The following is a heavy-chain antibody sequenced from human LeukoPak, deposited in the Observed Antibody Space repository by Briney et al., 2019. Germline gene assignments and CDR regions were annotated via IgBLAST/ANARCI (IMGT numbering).Heavy chain of an antibody. CDR3: AANSPSNPYFDE. CDR2: IYTSGTT. V-gene: IGHV4-4*07. CDR1: GSITSYY. Sequence: SETLSLTCTGGSITSYYWSWIRQSAGQGLEWIGRIYTSGTTNYNPSLKGRVSMSIGTSKNQFSLNLSSVTAADTAVYYCAANSPSNPYFDERGQGTLVTVSS. D-gene: IGHD3-9*01. J-gene: IGHJ4*02.